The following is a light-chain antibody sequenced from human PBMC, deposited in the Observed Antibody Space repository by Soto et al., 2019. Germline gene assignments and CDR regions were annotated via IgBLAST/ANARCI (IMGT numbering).Light chain of an antibody. Sequence: QSVLTQPPSASGSPGQSVTISCTGTSSDVGGYNCVSWYRQHPGKAPQLMIYEVTKRPSGVPDRFSGSKSGNTASLTVSGLQAEDEADYYCSSYAGSNTVLFGGGTKLTVL. CDR1: SSDVGGYNC. J-gene: IGLJ2*01. CDR2: EVT. CDR3: SSYAGSNTVL. V-gene: IGLV2-8*01.